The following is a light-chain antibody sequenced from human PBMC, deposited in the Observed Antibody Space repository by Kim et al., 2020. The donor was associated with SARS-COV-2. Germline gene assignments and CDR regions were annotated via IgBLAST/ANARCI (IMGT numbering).Light chain of an antibody. CDR3: QQRSDWPLT. J-gene: IGKJ4*01. CDR2: DTS. Sequence: WSPGEGATLSCRASQSIGGQLGWYQQKSGQAPRLLIFDTSNRAAGIPARFSGSGSETDYTLTISSLEPEDFAVYYCQQRSDWPLTFGGGTKVDIK. CDR1: QSIGGQ. V-gene: IGKV3-11*01.